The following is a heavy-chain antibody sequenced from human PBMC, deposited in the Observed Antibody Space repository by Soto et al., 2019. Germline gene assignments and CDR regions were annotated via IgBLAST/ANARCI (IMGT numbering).Heavy chain of an antibody. CDR3: AKGRASDCPGCTQDY. V-gene: IGHV3-23*01. D-gene: IGHD2-21*02. J-gene: IGHJ4*02. Sequence: GGSLRLSCAASGFTFSIYAMHWVRQAPGKGLEWVSAVSGSGDSTYYADSVKGRFTISRDNSKNTLYLQMNSLRAEDTAVYYCAKGRASDCPGCTQDYWGQGTLVTVSS. CDR2: VSGSGDST. CDR1: GFTFSIYA.